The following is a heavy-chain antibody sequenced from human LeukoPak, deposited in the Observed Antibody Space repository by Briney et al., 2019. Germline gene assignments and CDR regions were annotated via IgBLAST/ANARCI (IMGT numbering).Heavy chain of an antibody. V-gene: IGHV3-23*01. CDR3: AKSGAVAGPFDY. D-gene: IGHD6-19*01. Sequence: GGTLRLSCAASGFTFSSYGMSWVRQAPGKGLEWVSAISGSGGSTYYADSVKGRFTISRDNSKNTLYLQMNSLRAEDTAVYYCAKSGAVAGPFDYWGQGTLVTVSS. J-gene: IGHJ4*02. CDR2: ISGSGGST. CDR1: GFTFSSYG.